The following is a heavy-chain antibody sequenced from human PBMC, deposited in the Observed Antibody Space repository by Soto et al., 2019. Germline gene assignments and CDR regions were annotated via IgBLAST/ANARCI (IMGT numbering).Heavy chain of an antibody. V-gene: IGHV3-30-3*01. D-gene: IGHD2-15*01. CDR2: ISYDGSNK. CDR3: ARDPSFSCGSCYDGWFDP. CDR1: GFTFSSYA. Sequence: GGSLRLSCAASGFTFSSYAMHWVRQAPGKGLEWVAVISYDGSNKYYADSVKGRFTISRDNSKNTLYLQMNSLRAEDTAVYYCARDPSFSCGSCYDGWFDPWCQGSLVTVPS. J-gene: IGHJ5*02.